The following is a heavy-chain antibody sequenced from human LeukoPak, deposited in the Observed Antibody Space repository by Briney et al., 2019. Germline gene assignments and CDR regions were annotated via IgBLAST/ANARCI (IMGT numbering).Heavy chain of an antibody. D-gene: IGHD2-15*01. J-gene: IGHJ3*02. CDR2: SDWDDDK. CDR3: ARSGPDALYCSGGSCYSIAFDI. Sequence: SGPTLVNPPQTLTLTCTFSGFSLRTRGRRVSWIRQPPGKALEWLTRSDWDDDKFYSTSLKTRLTISKDTSKNQVVLTMTNMDPVDTATYYCARSGPDALYCSGGSCYSIAFDIWGQGTMVTVSS. CDR1: GFSLRTRGRR. V-gene: IGHV2-70*04.